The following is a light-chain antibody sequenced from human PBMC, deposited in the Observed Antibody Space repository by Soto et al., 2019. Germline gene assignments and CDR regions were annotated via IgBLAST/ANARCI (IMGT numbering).Light chain of an antibody. CDR2: KAS. V-gene: IGKV1-5*03. J-gene: IGKJ5*01. CDR1: QTISSW. CDR3: QQYNSYS. Sequence: DVQMTQSPSTLSGSVGDRVTITCRASQTISSWLAWYQQKPGKAPKLLIYKASTLKSGVPSRFSGSGSGTEFTLTISSLQPDDFATYYCQQYNSYSFGQGTRLEI.